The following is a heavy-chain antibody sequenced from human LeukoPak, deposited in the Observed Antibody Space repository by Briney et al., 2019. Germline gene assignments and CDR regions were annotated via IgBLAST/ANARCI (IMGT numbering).Heavy chain of an antibody. CDR3: AREIEDSSGWYTDY. V-gene: IGHV3-30-3*01. CDR1: GFTFSSYA. J-gene: IGHJ4*02. CDR2: ISYDGSNK. D-gene: IGHD6-19*01. Sequence: QPGGSLRLSCAASGFTFSSYAMHWVRQAPGKGLEWVAVISYDGSNKYYADSVKGRFTIPRDNSKNTLYLQMNSLRAEDTAVYYCAREIEDSSGWYTDYWGQGTLVTVSS.